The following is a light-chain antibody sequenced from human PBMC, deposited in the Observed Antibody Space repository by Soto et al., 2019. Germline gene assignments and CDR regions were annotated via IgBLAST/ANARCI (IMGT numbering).Light chain of an antibody. CDR3: QSYDSSLRGSV. Sequence: QSVLTQPPSVSGAAGQRVTISCTGSSSNIGAGYDVHWYQQLPGTAPKLLIYDNTNRPSGVPDRFSGSKSGTSASLAITGLXAEDEADYYCQSYDSSLRGSVFGSGTKVTVL. J-gene: IGLJ1*01. CDR2: DNT. V-gene: IGLV1-40*01. CDR1: SSNIGAGYD.